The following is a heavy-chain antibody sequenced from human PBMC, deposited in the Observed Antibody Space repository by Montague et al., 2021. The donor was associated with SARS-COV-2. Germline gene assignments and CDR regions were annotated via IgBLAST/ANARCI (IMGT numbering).Heavy chain of an antibody. D-gene: IGHD6-13*01. CDR2: IHSSGST. CDR1: GTSINTHY. V-gene: IGHV4-59*11. CDR3: ARDPRYSLSWSFDY. J-gene: IGHJ4*02. Sequence: SETLSLTCSVSGTSINTHYWAWIRQPPGKGLELIAYIHSSGSTNXKPSLQSRVNISMDMSKNQFSLQLSSVTPEDRAVYYCARDPRYSLSWSFDYWGQGTLVTVSS.